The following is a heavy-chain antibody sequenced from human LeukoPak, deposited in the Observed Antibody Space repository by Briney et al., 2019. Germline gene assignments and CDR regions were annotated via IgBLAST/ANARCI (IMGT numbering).Heavy chain of an antibody. CDR3: ILYPIYYYYYMDV. CDR1: GYTFTGYY. CDR2: INPNSGGT. Sequence: ASVKVSCKASGYTFTGYYMHWVRQAPGQGLEWMGWINPNSGGTNYAQKFQGRVTMTRDTSISTAYMELSRLRSDDTAVYYCILYPIYYYYYMDVWGKGTTVTVSS. V-gene: IGHV1-2*02. J-gene: IGHJ6*03. D-gene: IGHD2-8*01.